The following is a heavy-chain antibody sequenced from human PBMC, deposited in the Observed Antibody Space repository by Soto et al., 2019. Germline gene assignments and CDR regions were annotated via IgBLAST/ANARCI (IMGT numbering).Heavy chain of an antibody. J-gene: IGHJ4*02. CDR1: GLTFSSYG. Sequence: VQLVESGGGVVQPGRSLRLSCAASGLTFSSYGIHWVRQAPGKGLEWVAVISYDENNKYYADSVKGRFTISRDYSKNTVYLQMNSLRAEDTAVYYCAKVRFGVINYFDYWGQGTLVTVSS. D-gene: IGHD3-3*01. V-gene: IGHV3-30*18. CDR3: AKVRFGVINYFDY. CDR2: ISYDENNK.